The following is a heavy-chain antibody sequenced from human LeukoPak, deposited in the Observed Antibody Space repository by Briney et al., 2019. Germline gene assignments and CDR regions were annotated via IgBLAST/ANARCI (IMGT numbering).Heavy chain of an antibody. CDR2: IIPIFGTA. J-gene: IGHJ5*02. CDR3: ARDLKGSGWEGAFDP. Sequence: SVKVSCKASGVTFSSYAISWVRQAPGQGLEWMGRIIPIFGTANYAQKFQGRVTITTDESTSTAYMELSSLRSEDTAVYYCARDLKGSGWEGAFDPWGQGTLVTVSS. V-gene: IGHV1-69*05. D-gene: IGHD6-19*01. CDR1: GVTFSSYA.